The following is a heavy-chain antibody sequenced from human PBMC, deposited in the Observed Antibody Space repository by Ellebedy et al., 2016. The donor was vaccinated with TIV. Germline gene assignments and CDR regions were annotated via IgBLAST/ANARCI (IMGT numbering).Heavy chain of an antibody. J-gene: IGHJ4*02. CDR1: GGTFSSYA. CDR3: ARARSSGWLHTPDY. Sequence: AASVKVSCKASGGTFSSYAISWVRQAPGQGLEWMGRIIPILGIANYAQKLQGRVTMTRDTSTSTVYMELSSLRSEDTAVYYCARARSSGWLHTPDYWGQGILVTVSS. CDR2: IIPILGIA. V-gene: IGHV1-69*04. D-gene: IGHD6-19*01.